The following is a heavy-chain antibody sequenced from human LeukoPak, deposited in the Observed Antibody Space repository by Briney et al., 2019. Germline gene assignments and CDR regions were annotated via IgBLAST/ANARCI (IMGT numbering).Heavy chain of an antibody. Sequence: PGGSLRLSCAASGFTFSSYWMSWVRQAPGKGLEWVANIKQDGSEKYYVDSVEGRFTISRDNAKNSLYLQMNSLRAEDTAVYYCARENDSSGYYSTLDYWGQGTLVTVSS. J-gene: IGHJ4*02. CDR1: GFTFSSYW. CDR2: IKQDGSEK. CDR3: ARENDSSGYYSTLDY. D-gene: IGHD3-22*01. V-gene: IGHV3-7*01.